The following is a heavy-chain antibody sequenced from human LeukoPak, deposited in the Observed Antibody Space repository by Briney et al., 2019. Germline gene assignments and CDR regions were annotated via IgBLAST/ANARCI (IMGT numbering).Heavy chain of an antibody. Sequence: PGGSLRLSCAASGFTFSSYAMHWVRQAPGKGLEYVSAISSNGGSTYYANSVKGRFTISRDNSKNTVYLQMNSLRVEDTAVYYCARGTSQGYCGGGDCYGAFDIWGQGTMVTVSS. CDR3: ARGTSQGYCGGGDCYGAFDI. J-gene: IGHJ3*02. D-gene: IGHD2-15*01. CDR2: ISSNGGST. CDR1: GFTFSSYA. V-gene: IGHV3-64*01.